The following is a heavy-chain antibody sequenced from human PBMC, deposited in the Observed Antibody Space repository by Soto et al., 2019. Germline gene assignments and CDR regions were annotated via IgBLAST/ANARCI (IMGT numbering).Heavy chain of an antibody. CDR1: GGSISSYY. CDR3: ARDPSIVGATIRSGWWFDP. CDR2: IYYSGST. D-gene: IGHD1-26*01. Sequence: LSLTCTVSGGSISSYYWSWIRQPPGKGLEWIGYIYYSGSTNYNPSLKSRVTISVDTSKNQFSLKLSSVTAADTAVYYCARDPSIVGATIRSGWWFDPWGQGTLVTVSS. J-gene: IGHJ5*02. V-gene: IGHV4-59*01.